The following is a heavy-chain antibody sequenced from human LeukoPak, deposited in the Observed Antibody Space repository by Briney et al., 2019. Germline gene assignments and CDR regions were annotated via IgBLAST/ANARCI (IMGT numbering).Heavy chain of an antibody. CDR3: ARDVGGGDTFDY. Sequence: GGSLRLSCVASGFTFSSNGMHWVRQAPGKGLEWVAVISYDGSDKYYADSVKGRFTISRDNSKNTLFLQMNSLRAEDTAVYFCARDVGGGDTFDYWGQGTLVTVSS. J-gene: IGHJ4*02. D-gene: IGHD2-21*02. CDR2: ISYDGSDK. V-gene: IGHV3-30*19. CDR1: GFTFSSNG.